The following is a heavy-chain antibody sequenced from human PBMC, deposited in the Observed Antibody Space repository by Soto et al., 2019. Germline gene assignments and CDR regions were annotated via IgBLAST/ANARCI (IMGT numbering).Heavy chain of an antibody. CDR2: VYHSGTT. J-gene: IGHJ4*02. V-gene: IGHV4-38-2*01. CDR3: ARGYSTGVRYFTY. CDR1: GYSINSDFY. D-gene: IGHD5-12*01. Sequence: PSKTLSLTCAVSGYSINSDFYWGWIRQPPGKGLEWVGSVYHSGTTYYNPSLKSRLAISVDTSNNHFSLKLSSVTAADTAVYYCARGYSTGVRYFTYWGQGTLVTVSS.